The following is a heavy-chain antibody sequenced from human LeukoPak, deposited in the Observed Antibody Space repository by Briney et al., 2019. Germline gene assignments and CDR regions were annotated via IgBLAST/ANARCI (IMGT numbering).Heavy chain of an antibody. J-gene: IGHJ5*02. CDR1: GFTFSSYS. CDR2: ISSSSSTI. V-gene: IGHV3-48*04. D-gene: IGHD2-2*02. Sequence: GRSLRLSCAASGFTFSSYSMNWVRQAPGKGLEWVSYISSSSSTIYYADSVKGRFTIFRDNAKNSLYLQMNSLRAEDTAVYYCYCSSSSCYIAWGQGTLVTVSS. CDR3: YCSSSSCYIA.